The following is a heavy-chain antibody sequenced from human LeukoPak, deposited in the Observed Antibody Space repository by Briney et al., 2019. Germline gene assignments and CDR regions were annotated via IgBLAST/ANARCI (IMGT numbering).Heavy chain of an antibody. D-gene: IGHD2-15*01. CDR1: EFTFSDYY. CDR3: AKGSATGYFDY. CDR2: ISSSGSII. Sequence: GGSLRLSCAASEFTFSDYYMSWIRQAPGKGLEWVSYISSSGSIIYYADSVKGRFAISRDNAKNSLFLQMNSLRAEDTAVYYCAKGSATGYFDYWGQGTLVTVSS. V-gene: IGHV3-11*01. J-gene: IGHJ4*02.